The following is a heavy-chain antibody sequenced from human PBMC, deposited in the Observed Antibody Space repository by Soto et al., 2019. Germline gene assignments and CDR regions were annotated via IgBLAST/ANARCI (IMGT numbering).Heavy chain of an antibody. Sequence: QLQMQESGPGLVKPSETLSLTCTVSGVAVSSSRYYWGWVRQPPGKGLEWIGIVYYSGSTYSNPSLHSRVTISVDKCTNAFSLKLISLSPSATAVYYCVRFEGLATISYYFDYWGQGALVTVSS. CDR3: VRFEGLATISYYFDY. V-gene: IGHV4-39*01. D-gene: IGHD3-16*01. CDR2: VYYSGST. J-gene: IGHJ4*02. CDR1: GVAVSSSRYY.